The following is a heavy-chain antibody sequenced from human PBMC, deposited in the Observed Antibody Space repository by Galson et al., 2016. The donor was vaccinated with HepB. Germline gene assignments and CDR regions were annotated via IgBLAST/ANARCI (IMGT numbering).Heavy chain of an antibody. CDR2: IIPIFGST. Sequence: SVKVSCKASGGTFSTYAVTWVRQAPGQGLEWLGGIIPIFGSTKYAQNFQGRVTITADESTGTVYMELSGLRYDDTAVYYCARDRDSDIDDYYYMDVWGKGTTVTFSS. CDR1: GGTFSTYA. V-gene: IGHV1-69*13. CDR3: ARDRDSDIDDYYYMDV. J-gene: IGHJ6*03.